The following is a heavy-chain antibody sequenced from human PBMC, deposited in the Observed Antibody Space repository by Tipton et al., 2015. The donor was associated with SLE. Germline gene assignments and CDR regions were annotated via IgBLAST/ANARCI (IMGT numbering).Heavy chain of an antibody. V-gene: IGHV4-4*07. CDR2: IYTNENT. Sequence: TLSLTCTVSGGSISSYYWRWIRQPAGGGLEWIGGIYTNENTNYNPSLKSRVTMSVDTSKNHFSLKLSTVTAADTAVYYCSRGGGGAFDMWGQGTMVTVSS. CDR3: SRGGGGAFDM. D-gene: IGHD3-16*01. CDR1: GGSISSYY. J-gene: IGHJ3*02.